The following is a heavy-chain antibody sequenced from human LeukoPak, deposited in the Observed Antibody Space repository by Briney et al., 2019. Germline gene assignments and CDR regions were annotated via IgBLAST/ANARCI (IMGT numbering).Heavy chain of an antibody. D-gene: IGHD3-22*01. J-gene: IGHJ4*02. Sequence: SETLSLTCTVSGDSGSYFYNWIRQPAGKGLEWIGRIYRSGTTYYNPSLKSRVAMSVDTSKNQFSLNLRSVTAADTGLYFCALLGSSALDYWGQGALVTVSS. CDR3: ALLGSSALDY. V-gene: IGHV4-4*07. CDR2: IYRSGTT. CDR1: GDSGSYFY.